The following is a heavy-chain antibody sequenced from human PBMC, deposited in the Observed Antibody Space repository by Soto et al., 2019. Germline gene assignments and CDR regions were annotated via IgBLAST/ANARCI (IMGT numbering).Heavy chain of an antibody. V-gene: IGHV3-23*01. CDR3: AKDLAEAFYGMDV. J-gene: IGHJ6*02. CDR1: GFTFSSYA. CDR2: ISGSGGAT. Sequence: EVQLLESGGGLVQPGGSLRLSCTASGFTFSSYAMNWVRLAPGKGLEWVSTISGSGGATYYSDSVKGRFTIARDNFKRSVDLQMNSLRAGDTATYDCAKDLAEAFYGMDVWGQGTTVTVSS.